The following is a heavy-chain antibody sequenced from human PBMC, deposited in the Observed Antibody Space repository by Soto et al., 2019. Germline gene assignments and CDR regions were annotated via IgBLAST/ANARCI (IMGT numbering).Heavy chain of an antibody. CDR2: INSDGSST. CDR1: GFTFSSYW. J-gene: IGHJ6*02. CDR3: ARVQSRITIFGVVPYGMDV. Sequence: AGGSLRLSCEASGFTFSSYWMSWVRQAPGKGLEWVSRINSDGSSTSYADSVKGRFTISRDNAKNTLYLQMNSLRAEDTAVYYCARVQSRITIFGVVPYGMDVWGQGTTVTVSS. D-gene: IGHD3-3*01. V-gene: IGHV3-74*01.